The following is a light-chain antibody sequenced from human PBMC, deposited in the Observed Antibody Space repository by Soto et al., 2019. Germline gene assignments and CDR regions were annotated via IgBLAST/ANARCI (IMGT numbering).Light chain of an antibody. V-gene: IGKV1-5*03. CDR3: HQYSASHT. CDR1: QSISSW. J-gene: IGKJ4*01. CDR2: KAS. Sequence: DIPMTQSPSTLSASVGDRIIITCRASQSISSWLAWYQQKPGKAPKLLIYKASSLESGVPSRFSGSGSGTEFTLTISSLHPDDSATYFCHQYSASHTFGGGTKVEIK.